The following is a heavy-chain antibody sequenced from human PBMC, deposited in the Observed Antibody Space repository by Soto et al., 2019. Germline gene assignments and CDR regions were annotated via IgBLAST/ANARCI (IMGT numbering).Heavy chain of an antibody. CDR1: GYTFTSYG. V-gene: IGHV1-18*01. D-gene: IGHD3-16*01. Sequence: ASVKVSCKASGYTFTSYGISWVRQAPGQGLEWMGWISAYNGNTNYAQKLQGRVTMTTDTSTSTAYMELRSLRSDDTAVYYCARDRLHPNHYSGTDVWGQGTTVTVSS. CDR3: ARDRLHPNHYSGTDV. CDR2: ISAYNGNT. J-gene: IGHJ6*02.